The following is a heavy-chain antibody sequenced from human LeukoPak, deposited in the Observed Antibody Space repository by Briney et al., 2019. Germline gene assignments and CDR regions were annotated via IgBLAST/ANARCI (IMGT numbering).Heavy chain of an antibody. CDR3: AKDETDSYGPYYYGMAV. CDR1: GITIRSSD. D-gene: IGHD5-18*01. Sequence: PGGSLRLSCAASGITIRSSDMSWVRQAPGKGLEWVSAITGSGGATYYADSVKGRFIISRDNSENTLYLQMNSLSAEDTAVYYCAKDETDSYGPYYYGMAVWGQGTTVTVSS. V-gene: IGHV3-23*01. J-gene: IGHJ6*02. CDR2: ITGSGGAT.